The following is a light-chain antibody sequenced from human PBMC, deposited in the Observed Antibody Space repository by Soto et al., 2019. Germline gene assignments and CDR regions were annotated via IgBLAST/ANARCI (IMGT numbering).Light chain of an antibody. CDR2: LGS. V-gene: IGKV2-28*01. CDR3: MQALRDPWT. Sequence: DIVMTQFPLSLPVTPGEPASISCTSSQSLLNSNGNNYLDWYLQKPGQSPQLLIHLGSKRAPGVPERFSCSGSGTSFTLKISRVEAEDVGVYYCMQALRDPWTFGQGTKVAIK. CDR1: QSLLNSNGNNY. J-gene: IGKJ1*01.